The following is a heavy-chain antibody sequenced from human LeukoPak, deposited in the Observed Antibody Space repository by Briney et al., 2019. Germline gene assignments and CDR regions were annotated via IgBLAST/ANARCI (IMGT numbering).Heavy chain of an antibody. V-gene: IGHV3-23*01. J-gene: IGHJ6*02. D-gene: IGHD2-15*01. CDR3: AKDLGEDCSGGSCPPGYYYAMDV. CDR2: ISSSGGGT. CDR1: RFTFSTYA. Sequence: GGSVRLSCAASRFTFSTYAMFWVRQAPGKGLEWVSVISSSGGGTWYAPSVKGRFTISRDNSKKTLYLQMNSLRAEDTAVYYCAKDLGEDCSGGSCPPGYYYAMDVWGQGTTVTVSS.